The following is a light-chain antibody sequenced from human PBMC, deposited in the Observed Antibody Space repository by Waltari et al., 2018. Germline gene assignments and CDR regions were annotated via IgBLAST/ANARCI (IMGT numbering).Light chain of an antibody. CDR2: AGN. CDR3: CSYAGSSTWV. V-gene: IGLV2-23*01. J-gene: IGLJ3*02. Sequence: QSALTQPASVSGSPGQSITIPCTGTSSNVGRYNLVSRYQQHPDKAPKLMVYAGNKRPSGVSNRFSGSKSGNTASLTISGLQVADEAFYYCCSYAGSSTWVFGGGTKLTVL. CDR1: SSNVGRYNL.